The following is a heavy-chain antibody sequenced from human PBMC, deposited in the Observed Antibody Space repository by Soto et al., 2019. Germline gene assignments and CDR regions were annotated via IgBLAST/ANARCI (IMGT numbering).Heavy chain of an antibody. D-gene: IGHD6-13*01. V-gene: IGHV3-23*01. J-gene: IGHJ4*02. Sequence: GGSLRLSCAASGFTFSSYAMSWVRQAPGKGLEWVSAISGSGGSTYYADSVKGRFTISRDNSKNTLYLQMNSLRAEDTAVYYCANSFGLRGKTGVSSWYSPHDYWGQGTLVTVSS. CDR2: ISGSGGST. CDR3: ANSFGLRGKTGVSSWYSPHDY. CDR1: GFTFSSYA.